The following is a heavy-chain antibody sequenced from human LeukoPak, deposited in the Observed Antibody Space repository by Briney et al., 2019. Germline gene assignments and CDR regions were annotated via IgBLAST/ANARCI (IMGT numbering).Heavy chain of an antibody. CDR1: GDSFTSVTDY. Sequence: SETLSLTCTVSGDSFTSVTDYWAWLRQPPGKGLEWIASGDYSGGTYYNPSLESRVAISADMSKNQISLKLSSVTAADTAVYHCARKEWVPYYFDYWGQGALVTVSS. D-gene: IGHD3-3*01. J-gene: IGHJ4*02. V-gene: IGHV4-39*07. CDR3: ARKEWVPYYFDY. CDR2: GDYSGGT.